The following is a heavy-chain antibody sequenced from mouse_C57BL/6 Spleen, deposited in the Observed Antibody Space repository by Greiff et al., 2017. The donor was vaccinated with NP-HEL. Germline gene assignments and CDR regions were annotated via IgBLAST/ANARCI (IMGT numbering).Heavy chain of an antibody. D-gene: IGHD1-1*01. CDR1: GFTFTDYY. CDR3: TTAGYYCSSFFAY. J-gene: IGHJ3*01. CDR2: IDPEDGDT. Sequence: EVQLQQSGAELVRPGASVKLSCTASGFTFTDYYMHWVKQRHEQSLEWIGRIDPEDGDTYYDQKFKGKATLTVDTSSSTAYVQLSSLTSADSAVYYCTTAGYYCSSFFAYWGQGTLVTVSA. V-gene: IGHV14-1*01.